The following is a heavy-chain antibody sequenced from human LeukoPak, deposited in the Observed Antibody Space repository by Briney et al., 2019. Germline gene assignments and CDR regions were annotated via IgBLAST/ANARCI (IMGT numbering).Heavy chain of an antibody. Sequence: GGSLRLSCAASGFTFSSYWMHGVRQAPGKGVVWVSRINSNGSCTSYADSVKGRFTISRDNAKNTLYLQMNSLRAEDTAVYYCARMRYYDSSGYANWGQGTLVTVSS. J-gene: IGHJ4*02. CDR2: INSNGSCT. CDR1: GFTFSSYW. D-gene: IGHD3-22*01. CDR3: ARMRYYDSSGYAN. V-gene: IGHV3-74*01.